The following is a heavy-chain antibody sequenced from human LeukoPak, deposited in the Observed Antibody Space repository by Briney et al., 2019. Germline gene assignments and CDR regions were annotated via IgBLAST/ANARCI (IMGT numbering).Heavy chain of an antibody. J-gene: IGHJ4*02. CDR3: AGAGYSGNYYYYFDF. CDR1: GYTFTGYY. Sequence: GASVKVSCKASGYTFTGYYMHWVRQAPGQELEWMGWINPDSGGTNYAQNFQGRVTMTRDTSISTVYMELSSLRSGDTAVYYCAGAGYSGNYYYYFDFWGQGTLVTVSS. CDR2: INPDSGGT. D-gene: IGHD1-26*01. V-gene: IGHV1-2*02.